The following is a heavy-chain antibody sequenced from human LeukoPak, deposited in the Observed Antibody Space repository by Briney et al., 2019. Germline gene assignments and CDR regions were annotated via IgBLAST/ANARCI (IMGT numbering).Heavy chain of an antibody. Sequence: GESLKISCNGSGYSFTNYWIAWVRQKPGKGLEWMGIVYPSDSDTRYSPSFQGQVAISVDKSINTAYLQWSSLKASDSAMYYCARHGNGMDVWGQGTTVTVSS. J-gene: IGHJ6*02. V-gene: IGHV5-51*01. CDR3: ARHGNGMDV. CDR1: GYSFTNYW. CDR2: VYPSDSDT.